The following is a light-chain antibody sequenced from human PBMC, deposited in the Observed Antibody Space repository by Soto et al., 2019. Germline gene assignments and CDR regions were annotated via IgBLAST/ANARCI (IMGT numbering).Light chain of an antibody. CDR2: AAS. Sequence: DIQLTQSPSFLSASVGDRVTITCRASQGIRDFLAWYQQKPGKAPKLLIYAASTLQAGVPTRFSGFASGTEFTLTISNLQPPDSATYYCQQFNVYPLTFGGGTKVEIK. V-gene: IGKV1-9*01. CDR1: QGIRDF. J-gene: IGKJ4*01. CDR3: QQFNVYPLT.